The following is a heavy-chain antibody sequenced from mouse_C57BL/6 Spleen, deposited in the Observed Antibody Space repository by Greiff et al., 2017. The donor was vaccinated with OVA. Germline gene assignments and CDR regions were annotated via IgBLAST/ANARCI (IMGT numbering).Heavy chain of an antibody. CDR1: GYTFTDYE. J-gene: IGHJ4*01. CDR3: TRRRGYYSNSYAMDY. V-gene: IGHV1-15*01. CDR2: IDPETGGT. D-gene: IGHD2-5*01. Sequence: VQLQQSGAELVRPGASVTLSCKASGYTFTDYEMHWVKQTPVHGLEWIGAIDPETGGTAYNQKFTGKAILTADKSSSTAYMELRSLTSEDPAVYDCTRRRGYYSNSYAMDYWGQGTSVTVSS.